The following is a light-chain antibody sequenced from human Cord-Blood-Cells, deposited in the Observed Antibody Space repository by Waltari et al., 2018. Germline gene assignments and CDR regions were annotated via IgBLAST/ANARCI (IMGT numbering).Light chain of an antibody. CDR2: WAS. CDR1: QSVLYSSNNKNY. Sequence: DIVMTQSPDSPAASLGERATINCKSSQSVLYSSNNKNYLAWYQQKPGQLPKLLIYWASTLESGVPDRFSGSGSGTDFTLTISSLQAEDVAVYYCQQYYSTPYTFGQGTKLEIK. J-gene: IGKJ2*01. CDR3: QQYYSTPYT. V-gene: IGKV4-1*01.